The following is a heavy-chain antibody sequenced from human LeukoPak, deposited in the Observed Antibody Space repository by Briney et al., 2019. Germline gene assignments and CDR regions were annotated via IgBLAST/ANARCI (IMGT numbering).Heavy chain of an antibody. CDR3: ARGLNDSWTGENY. Sequence: GSLRLSCTASGFTFGDYAMSWFRQAPGKGLEWIGEINHSGSTNYNPSLKSRVTISLDTSKSQFSLKVRYVTAADTAVYYCARGLNDSWTGENYWGQGTLVTVSS. CDR2: INHSGST. CDR1: GFTFGDYA. V-gene: IGHV4-34*01. J-gene: IGHJ4*02. D-gene: IGHD3-3*01.